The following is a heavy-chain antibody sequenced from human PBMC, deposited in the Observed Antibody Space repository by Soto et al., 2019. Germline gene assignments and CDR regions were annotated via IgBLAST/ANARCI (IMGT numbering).Heavy chain of an antibody. CDR3: ARVPHVDIVATMDNWFDP. CDR2: IYYSGST. CDR1: GGSISSGGYY. V-gene: IGHV4-31*03. D-gene: IGHD5-12*01. Sequence: QVQLQESGPGLVKPSQTLSLTCTVSGGSISSGGYYWSWIRQHPGKGLEWIGYIYYSGSTYYNPSLKSRVTISVDTSKNQFSLKLSSVTAADTAVYYCARVPHVDIVATMDNWFDPWGQGTLVTVSS. J-gene: IGHJ5*02.